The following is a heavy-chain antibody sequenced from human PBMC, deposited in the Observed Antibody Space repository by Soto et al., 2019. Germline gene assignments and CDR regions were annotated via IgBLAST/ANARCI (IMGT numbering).Heavy chain of an antibody. D-gene: IGHD3-3*01. CDR2: INPATGAA. Sequence: QLHLVQSGAVVKKPGASVTVSCSASGYPVTAYYMHWVRQAPGRGLEWMGGINPATGAAKYTQTFPGGVTMPRDTSPSTVFMELSGLTSEDTAVFYCARGGGVGVAGSAAFDMWGQGTLVTVSS. J-gene: IGHJ3*02. CDR1: GYPVTAYY. V-gene: IGHV1-2*02. CDR3: ARGGGVGVAGSAAFDM.